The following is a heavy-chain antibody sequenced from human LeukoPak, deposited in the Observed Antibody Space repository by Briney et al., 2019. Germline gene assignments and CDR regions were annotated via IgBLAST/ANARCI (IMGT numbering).Heavy chain of an antibody. CDR1: GYNFPTYW. J-gene: IGHJ4*02. Sequence: GESLKISCKGSGYNFPTYWIAWVRQMPGKGLEWMGIIYPDDSDIRYSPSFQGQVTISADKSINTAYLQWSRLKASDTAMFYCARLDYGGSEVVGYWGQGTLVTVSS. D-gene: IGHD4-23*01. V-gene: IGHV5-51*01. CDR2: IYPDDSDI. CDR3: ARLDYGGSEVVGY.